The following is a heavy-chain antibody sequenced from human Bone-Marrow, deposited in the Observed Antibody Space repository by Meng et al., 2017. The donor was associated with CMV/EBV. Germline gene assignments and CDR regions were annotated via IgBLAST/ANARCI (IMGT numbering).Heavy chain of an antibody. CDR2: ISSSGSTI. D-gene: IGHD2-2*02. Sequence: GGSLRLSCAASGFTFSSYEMNWVRQAPGKGLEWVSYISSSGSTIYYADSVKGRFTISRDNAKNSLYLQMNSLRAEDTAVYYCAKVTGYCSSTSCYTFVPYYFDYWGQGTLVTVSS. V-gene: IGHV3-48*03. CDR1: GFTFSSYE. J-gene: IGHJ4*02. CDR3: AKVTGYCSSTSCYTFVPYYFDY.